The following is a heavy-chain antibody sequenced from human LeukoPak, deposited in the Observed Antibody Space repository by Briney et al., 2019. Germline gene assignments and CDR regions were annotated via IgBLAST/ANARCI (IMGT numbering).Heavy chain of an antibody. CDR1: GFTFNSYA. Sequence: AGGYLRLSCAASGFTFNSYAMHWVRQAPGKGLEWVAVISYDGSNKYYADSVKGRFTISRDKSKNTLYLQMNSLRAEDTAVYYCARMPDAFDIWGQGTMVTVSS. V-gene: IGHV3-30-3*01. J-gene: IGHJ3*02. CDR2: ISYDGSNK. D-gene: IGHD2-2*01. CDR3: ARMPDAFDI.